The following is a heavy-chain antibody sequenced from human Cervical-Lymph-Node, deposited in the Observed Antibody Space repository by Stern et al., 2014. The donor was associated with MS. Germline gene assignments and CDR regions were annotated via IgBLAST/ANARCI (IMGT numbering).Heavy chain of an antibody. CDR2: IHTSGTT. V-gene: IGHV4-30-4*01. Sequence: QLQLQESGPGLVKPSQALSLTCAVTGGSISNAESYWSWIRQSPGKGLEWIGYIHTSGTTYYNPSLKRRSNISGDNAKNSISVTLMSVTAADTAVYYCSRDADGYSLVFGYWGRGTLVTVSS. D-gene: IGHD5-24*01. CDR1: GGSISNAESY. CDR3: SRDADGYSLVFGY. J-gene: IGHJ4*02.